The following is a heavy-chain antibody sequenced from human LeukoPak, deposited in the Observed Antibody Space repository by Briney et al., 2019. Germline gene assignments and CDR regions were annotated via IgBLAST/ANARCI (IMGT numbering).Heavy chain of an antibody. V-gene: IGHV3-30*02. Sequence: GGSLRLSCAASGFTFSSYGMHWVRQAPGKGLEWVAFIWYDGSNVYYADSVKGRFTFSRDNSKNTLYLQMNSLRADDTAVYYCAIRTIAVTTRDYWGQGTLVTVSS. D-gene: IGHD4-11*01. CDR1: GFTFSSYG. CDR3: AIRTIAVTTRDY. CDR2: IWYDGSNV. J-gene: IGHJ4*02.